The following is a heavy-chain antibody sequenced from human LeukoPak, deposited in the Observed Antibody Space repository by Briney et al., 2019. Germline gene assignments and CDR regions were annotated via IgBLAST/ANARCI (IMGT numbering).Heavy chain of an antibody. D-gene: IGHD3-22*01. V-gene: IGHV4-61*02. Sequence: SQTLSLSCTVSGGSISSGSYYWSWIRQPAGKGLEWIGRIYTSGSTNYNPSLKSRVTISVDTSKNQFSLKLSSVTAADTAVYYGARAFYYDSKRNWFDPWGQGTLVTVSS. CDR2: IYTSGST. CDR1: GGSISSGSYY. J-gene: IGHJ5*02. CDR3: ARAFYYDSKRNWFDP.